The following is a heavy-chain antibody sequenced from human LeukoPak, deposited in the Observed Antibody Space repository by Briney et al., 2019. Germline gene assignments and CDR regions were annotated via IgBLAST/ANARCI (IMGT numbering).Heavy chain of an antibody. D-gene: IGHD3-22*01. Sequence: SETLSLTCTVSGGSISSSDYWWGWIRQPPGKGLEWIGTIYYSGSTYYNPSLKSRVTISVDTSKNQFSLKLSSVTAADTAVYYCASGDYYYDSSGYYPHAFDIWGQGTKVTVSP. CDR1: GGSISSSDYW. J-gene: IGHJ3*02. CDR3: ASGDYYYDSSGYYPHAFDI. V-gene: IGHV4-39*07. CDR2: IYYSGST.